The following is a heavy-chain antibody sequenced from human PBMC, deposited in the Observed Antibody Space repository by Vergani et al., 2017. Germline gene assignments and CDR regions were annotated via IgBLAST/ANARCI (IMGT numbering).Heavy chain of an antibody. Sequence: VQLVESGGGVVQPGTSLRLSCVVSGFALNRHAMYWVRQAPGKGLEWVSTISSDGGSTYYADSVKGRFTISRDNSKNTLSLQMNSLTAEDTAIYYCAGPQGTSAYYYGGFDYWGQGILVTVSS. CDR3: AGPQGTSAYYYGGFDY. J-gene: IGHJ4*02. CDR2: ISSDGGST. V-gene: IGHV3-23*04. D-gene: IGHD3-22*01. CDR1: GFALNRHA.